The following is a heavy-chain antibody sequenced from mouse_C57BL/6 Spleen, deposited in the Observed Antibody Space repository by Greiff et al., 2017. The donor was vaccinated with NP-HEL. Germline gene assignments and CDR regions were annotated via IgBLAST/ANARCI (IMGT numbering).Heavy chain of an antibody. D-gene: IGHD1-1*01. CDR1: GYTFTSYW. CDR3: AREDYGNSLYAMDY. Sequence: QVQLQQPGAELVKPGASVKLSCKASGYTFTSYWMQWVKQRPGQGLEWIGEIDPSDSYTNYNQKFKGKATLTVDTSSSTAYMQLSSLTSEDSAVYYCAREDYGNSLYAMDYWGQGTSVTVSS. J-gene: IGHJ4*01. CDR2: IDPSDSYT. V-gene: IGHV1-50*01.